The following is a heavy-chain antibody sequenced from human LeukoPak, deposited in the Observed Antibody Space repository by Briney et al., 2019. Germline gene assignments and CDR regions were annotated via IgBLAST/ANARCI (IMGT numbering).Heavy chain of an antibody. Sequence: GGSLRLSCAASGFTFSNYWMHWVRQAPGKGLVWVSRINTDGSSTTYADSVKGRFTISRDNAKNTLYLQMNSLRAEDTAVYYCAKNAALPRAAAGTRWFDPWGRGTLVTVSS. CDR3: AKNAALPRAAAGTRWFDP. V-gene: IGHV3-74*03. D-gene: IGHD6-13*01. CDR2: INTDGSST. J-gene: IGHJ5*02. CDR1: GFTFSNYW.